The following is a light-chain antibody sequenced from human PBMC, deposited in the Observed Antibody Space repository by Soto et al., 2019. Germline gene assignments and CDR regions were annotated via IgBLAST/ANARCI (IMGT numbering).Light chain of an antibody. CDR2: EDN. Sequence: QSVLTQPASVSGSPGQSITISCTGTSSDVGSYNLVSWYQQHPGTAPKLMIYEDNKRASGVSNRFSGSTSGITASLTISVLQAADEADYYCCSYAGSSTWVFGGGTQLTVL. CDR3: CSYAGSSTWV. V-gene: IGLV2-23*01. CDR1: SSDVGSYNL. J-gene: IGLJ3*02.